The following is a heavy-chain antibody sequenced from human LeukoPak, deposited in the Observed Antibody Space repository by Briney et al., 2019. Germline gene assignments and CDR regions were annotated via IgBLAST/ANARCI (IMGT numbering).Heavy chain of an antibody. J-gene: IGHJ4*02. V-gene: IGHV4-59*08. CDR3: ARLRGSSSDFDY. CDR1: GGSISSYY. D-gene: IGHD6-6*01. CDR2: IYYSGST. Sequence: SETLSLTCTVSGGSISSYYWSWIRQPPGKGLEWIGYIYYSGSTNYNPSLKGRVTISVDTSKNQFSLKLSSVTAADTAVYYCARLRGSSSDFDYWGQGTLVTVSS.